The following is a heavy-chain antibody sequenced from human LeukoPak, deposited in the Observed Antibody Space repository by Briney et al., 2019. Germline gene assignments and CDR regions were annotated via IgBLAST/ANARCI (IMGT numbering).Heavy chain of an antibody. J-gene: IGHJ6*03. CDR1: GGTFSSYA. CDR2: IIPIFGTA. V-gene: IGHV1-69*05. CDR3: ASNLGSCYYYYMDV. D-gene: IGHD1-26*01. Sequence: ASVKVSCKASGGTFSSYAISWVRQAPGQGLEWMGGIIPIFGTANYAQKFQGRVTITTDESTSTAYMELSSLRSEDTAVYYCASNLGSCYYYYMDVWGKGTTVTVSS.